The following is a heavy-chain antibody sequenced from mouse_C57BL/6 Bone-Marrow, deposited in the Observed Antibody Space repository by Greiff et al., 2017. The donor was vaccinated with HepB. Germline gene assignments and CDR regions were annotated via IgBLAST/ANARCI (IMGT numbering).Heavy chain of an antibody. CDR2: IYPRSGNT. Sequence: VQLQESGAELARPGASVKLSCKASGYTFTSYGISWVKQRTGQGLEWIGEIYPRSGNTYYNEKFKGKATLTEDKSSSTAYMELRSLTSEDSAVYFCARELGRGYWGQGTTLTVSS. CDR3: ARELGRGY. V-gene: IGHV1-81*01. CDR1: GYTFTSYG. J-gene: IGHJ2*01. D-gene: IGHD4-1*01.